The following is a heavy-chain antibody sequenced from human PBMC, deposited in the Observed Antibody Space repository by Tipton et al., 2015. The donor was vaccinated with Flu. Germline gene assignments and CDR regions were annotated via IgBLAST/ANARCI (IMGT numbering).Heavy chain of an antibody. J-gene: IGHJ4*02. CDR2: VFHSGLT. CDR3: ARLRANYYDSSGYSDY. V-gene: IGHV4-39*07. CDR1: GGSINSTTYY. Sequence: TLSLTCTVSGGSINSTTYYWGWVRQPPGKGLEWIATVFHSGLTYYNPSLKSRVTISVDTSKNQFSLKLSSVTAADTAVYYCARLRANYYDSSGYSDYWGQGTLVTVSS. D-gene: IGHD3-22*01.